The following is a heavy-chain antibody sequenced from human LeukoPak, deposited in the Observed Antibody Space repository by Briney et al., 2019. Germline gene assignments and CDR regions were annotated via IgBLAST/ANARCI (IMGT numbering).Heavy chain of an antibody. Sequence: TSETLSLTCTVSGGSISSSSYYWGWIRQPPGKGLEWIGSIYYSGSTYYNPSLKSRVTISVDTSKNQFSLKLSSVTAADTAVYYCARERVYSSDNYYYYYYMDVWGQGTTVTVSS. CDR3: ARERVYSSDNYYYYYYMDV. D-gene: IGHD6-19*01. CDR1: GGSISSSSYY. J-gene: IGHJ6*03. CDR2: IYYSGST. V-gene: IGHV4-39*07.